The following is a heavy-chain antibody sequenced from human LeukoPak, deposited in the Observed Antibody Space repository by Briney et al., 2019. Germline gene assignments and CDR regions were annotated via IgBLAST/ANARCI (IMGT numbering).Heavy chain of an antibody. Sequence: PGGSLGLSGPAPGFPSSSYGMHWVGKAPGKGLGWGELIHYDGSNEQYAHSVKGRFRISRDSSKNILYLQMNSLRAEDTAVYYCAKDQLWFGELLTRYFDYWGQGTLVTVSS. CDR3: AKDQLWFGELLTRYFDY. J-gene: IGHJ4*02. CDR1: GFPSSSYG. D-gene: IGHD3-10*01. CDR2: IHYDGSNE. V-gene: IGHV3-30*02.